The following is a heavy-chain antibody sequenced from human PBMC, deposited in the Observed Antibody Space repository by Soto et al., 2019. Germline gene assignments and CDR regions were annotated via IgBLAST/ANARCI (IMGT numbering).Heavy chain of an antibody. D-gene: IGHD3-22*01. CDR2: ISPSGSTI. Sequence: GGSLRLSCAASGFSFSDYYMSWIRQAPGKGLEWVSYISPSGSTIYYADSVKGRFTISRDNAKNSLYLQMNSLRAEDTAVYYCARDRQGYYDSSGHYQYYFDYWGQGTLVTVSS. J-gene: IGHJ4*02. CDR1: GFSFSDYY. CDR3: ARDRQGYYDSSGHYQYYFDY. V-gene: IGHV3-11*01.